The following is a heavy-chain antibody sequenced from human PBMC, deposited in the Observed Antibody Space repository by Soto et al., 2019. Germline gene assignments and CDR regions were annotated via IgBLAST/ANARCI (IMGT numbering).Heavy chain of an antibody. D-gene: IGHD2-8*01. J-gene: IGHJ6*02. CDR3: ARDIESVTAKHFFYYYAMDV. CDR2: MNPNSGNT. CDR1: GYTFTSYD. V-gene: IGHV1-8*01. Sequence: ASVKVSCKASGYTFTSYDINWVRQATGQGLEWMGWMNPNSGNTGYAQKFQGRVTMTRNTSISTAYMELSSLRSEDTAVYYCARDIESVTAKHFFYYYAMDVWGQGTTVTVSS.